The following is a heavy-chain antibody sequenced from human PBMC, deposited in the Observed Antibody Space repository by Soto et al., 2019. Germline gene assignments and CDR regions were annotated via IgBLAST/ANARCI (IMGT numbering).Heavy chain of an antibody. CDR1: GTMNSTGVD. CDR2: IYYSGST. CDR3: ASARIAAAAGMAV. Sequence: GTMNSTGVDGAWNRQPPGKGLEWIGSIYYSGSTYYNPSLKSRVTISVDTSKNQFSLKLSSMTAADTVVYYCASARIAAAAGMAVWLHGSTVTGSS. D-gene: IGHD6-13*01. J-gene: IGHJ6*02. V-gene: IGHV4-39*01.